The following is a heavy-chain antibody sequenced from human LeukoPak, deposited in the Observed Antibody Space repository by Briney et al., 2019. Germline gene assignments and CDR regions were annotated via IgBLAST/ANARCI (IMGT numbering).Heavy chain of an antibody. V-gene: IGHV3-15*01. J-gene: IGHJ4*02. CDR2: IKSKIDGGTI. D-gene: IGHD6-25*01. Sequence: GGALRLSCAASGFTFSSYSMTWVRQAPGKGLEWVGRIKSKIDGGTIDYGAPVKGRFTISRDDSRNTLYLQMNSLKTEDTAVYYCTTRRQDGCWGQGTLVTVS. CDR1: GFTFSSYS. CDR3: TTRRQDGC.